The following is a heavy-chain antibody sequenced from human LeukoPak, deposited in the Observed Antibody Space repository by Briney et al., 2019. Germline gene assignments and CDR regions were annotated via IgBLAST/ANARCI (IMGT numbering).Heavy chain of an antibody. D-gene: IGHD3-22*01. Sequence: ASVKVSCKASGYTFTSYYIHWVRQATGQGLEWMGWMNPNSGSTGYAQKFQGRVTMTRNTSISTAYMELSSLRSEDTAVYYCASRHRGGYPDCWGQGTLVTVSS. J-gene: IGHJ4*02. CDR3: ASRHRGGYPDC. V-gene: IGHV1-8*02. CDR2: MNPNSGST. CDR1: GYTFTSYY.